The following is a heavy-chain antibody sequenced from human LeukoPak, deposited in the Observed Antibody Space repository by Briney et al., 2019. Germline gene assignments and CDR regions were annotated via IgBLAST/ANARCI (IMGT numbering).Heavy chain of an antibody. CDR1: GFTFSSYW. D-gene: IGHD3-10*01. Sequence: GGSLRLSCAASGFTFSSYWMHWVRQAPGKGLVWVSRINSDGSSTSYADSVKGRFTISRDNARNTLYLQMNSLRAEDTAVYYCARDSPSSYYYGSGFDPWGQGTLVTVSS. CDR3: ARDSPSSYYYGSGFDP. CDR2: INSDGSST. J-gene: IGHJ5*02. V-gene: IGHV3-74*01.